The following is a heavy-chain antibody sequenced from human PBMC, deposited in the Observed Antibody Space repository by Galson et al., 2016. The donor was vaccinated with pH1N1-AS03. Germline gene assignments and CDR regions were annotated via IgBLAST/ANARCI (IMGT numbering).Heavy chain of an antibody. CDR1: GDSMNSHF. V-gene: IGHV4-4*07. CDR2: ISTSGST. Sequence: TLSLTCTVSGDSMNSHFWNWIRQPAGKGPEWIGRISTSGSTNYNTSLWSRLALSIYTSRNRSSLRLASVTAADTAIYYYARGDLVIGGGNNWFDPWGQGILVTVSS. J-gene: IGHJ5*02. CDR3: ARGDLVIGGGNNWFDP. D-gene: IGHD2/OR15-2a*01.